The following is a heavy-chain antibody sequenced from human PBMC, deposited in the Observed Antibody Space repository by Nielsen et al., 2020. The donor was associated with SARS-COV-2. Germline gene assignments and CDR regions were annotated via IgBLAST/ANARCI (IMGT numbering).Heavy chain of an antibody. CDR1: GFTFSSYY. CDR2: INTDGSRS. V-gene: IGHV3-74*01. CDR3: VRVRDDGYYYDTGPFDY. D-gene: IGHD3-22*01. J-gene: IGHJ4*02. Sequence: GESLKISCAGSGFTFSSYYFNWVRQAPGKGLMWVSRINTDGSRSAYADAVKGRFTISRDNARDTLYLQMNSLSADDTAVYFCVRVRDDGYYYDTGPFDYWGQGARVTVSS.